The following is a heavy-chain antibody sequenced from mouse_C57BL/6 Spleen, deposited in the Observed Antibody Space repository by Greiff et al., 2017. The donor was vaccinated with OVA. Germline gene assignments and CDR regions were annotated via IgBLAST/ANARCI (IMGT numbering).Heavy chain of an antibody. CDR3: ARGGGNYCQSWFAY. Sequence: QVQLQQPGAELVKPGASVTFSCKASGYTFTSYWMTWVKQRHGQGLEWIGLINPNSGSTTYNEKFKSKATLSVDKSSRTVYMKLRSLTAEDAAGYDCARGGGNYCQSWFAYWGQGTLVTVSA. CDR2: INPNSGST. V-gene: IGHV1-64*01. CDR1: GYTFTSYW. D-gene: IGHD2-1*01. J-gene: IGHJ3*01.